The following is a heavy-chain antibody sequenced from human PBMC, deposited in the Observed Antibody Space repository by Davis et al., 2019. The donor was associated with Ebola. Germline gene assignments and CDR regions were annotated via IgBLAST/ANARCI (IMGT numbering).Heavy chain of an antibody. D-gene: IGHD2-21*02. J-gene: IGHJ1*01. CDR1: GFTFSSYG. CDR2: ISYDGSNK. V-gene: IGHV3-30*18. Sequence: GESLKISCAASGFTFSSYGMHWVRQAPGKGLEWVAVISYDGSNKYYADSVKGRFTISRDNSKNTLYLQMNSLRAEDTAVYYCAKDRYNGGDRYFQHWGQGTLVTVSS. CDR3: AKDRYNGGDRYFQH.